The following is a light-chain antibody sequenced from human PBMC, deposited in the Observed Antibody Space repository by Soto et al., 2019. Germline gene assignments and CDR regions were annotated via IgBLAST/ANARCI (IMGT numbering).Light chain of an antibody. CDR2: EVS. CDR3: SSYTSSSTLI. Sequence: QLVLTQPASVSGSPGQSITISCTGTSSDVGGYNYVSWYQQHPGKAPKILIYEVSNRPSGVSNRFSASKSGNTASLTISGLQAEDEADYYCSSYTSSSTLIFGGGTKLTVL. CDR1: SSDVGGYNY. J-gene: IGLJ2*01. V-gene: IGLV2-14*01.